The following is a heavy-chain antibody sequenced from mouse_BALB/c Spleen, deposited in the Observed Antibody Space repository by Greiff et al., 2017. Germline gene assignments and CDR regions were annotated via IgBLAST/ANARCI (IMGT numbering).Heavy chain of an antibody. V-gene: IGHV5-12-1*01. Sequence: EVQLVESGGGLVKPGGSLKLSCAASGFAFSSYDMSWVRQTPEKRLEWVAYISSGGGSTYYPDTVKGRFTISRDNAKNTLYLQMSSLRSEDTAMYYCARDRGNGKGAMDYWGQGTSVTVSS. J-gene: IGHJ4*01. D-gene: IGHD2-1*01. CDR2: ISSGGGST. CDR1: GFAFSSYD. CDR3: ARDRGNGKGAMDY.